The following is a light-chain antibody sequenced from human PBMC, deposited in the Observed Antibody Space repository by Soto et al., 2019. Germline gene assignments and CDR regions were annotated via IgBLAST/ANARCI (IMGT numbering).Light chain of an antibody. CDR2: EVT. CDR3: CSYAGNHIYV. J-gene: IGLJ1*01. CDR1: SSDVGDYNF. Sequence: QSALTQPPPASGSPGQSVAISCTGTSSDVGDYNFVSWYQQHPGKAPKLIIYEVTKRPSGVPDRFSGSKSGNTASLTVSGLQGDDEADYYCCSYAGNHIYVFGTGTKLTVL. V-gene: IGLV2-8*01.